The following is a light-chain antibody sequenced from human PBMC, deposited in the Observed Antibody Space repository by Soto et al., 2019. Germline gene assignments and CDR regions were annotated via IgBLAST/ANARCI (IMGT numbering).Light chain of an antibody. CDR2: VEGSGSY. V-gene: IGLV4-60*03. J-gene: IGLJ3*02. CDR3: ATWAGNSWV. CDR1: SGHSTYV. Sequence: QSVLTQSSSASASLGSSVKLTCTLSSGHSTYVIAWHQQQSGKAPRYLMKVEGSGSYNKGSGVPDRFSGSSSGADRYLTISNLQSEDEADYYCATWAGNSWVFGGGTKVTVL.